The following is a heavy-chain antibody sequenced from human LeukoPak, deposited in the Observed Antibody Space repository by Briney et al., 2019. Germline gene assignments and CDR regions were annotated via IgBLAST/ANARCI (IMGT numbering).Heavy chain of an antibody. CDR3: ARGRISGVVTLFDY. V-gene: IGHV3-74*01. D-gene: IGHD3-3*02. CDR1: GTTFRSHW. Sequence: GGSLRLSCVDSGTTFRSHWMHWVRQAPGKGLVWVSRIKSDGGSISYADSVKGRFTISRDNAKNTLFLQMNSLRADDTAVYYCARGRISGVVTLFDYWGQGTLVTVSS. CDR2: IKSDGGSI. J-gene: IGHJ4*02.